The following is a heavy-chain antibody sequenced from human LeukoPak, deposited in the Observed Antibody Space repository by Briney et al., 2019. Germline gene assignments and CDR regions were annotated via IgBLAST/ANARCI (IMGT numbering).Heavy chain of an antibody. V-gene: IGHV3-23*01. CDR1: GFTFSNFG. J-gene: IGHJ4*02. D-gene: IGHD5-18*01. CDR3: ARHLSGVTGYTYGRGIDY. CDR2: ISGSGGST. Sequence: GGSLRLSCAASGFTFSNFGMSWVRQAPGKGLEWVSVISGSGGSTYYADSVKGRFTISRDSSKNTLYLQMNSLRAEDTAIYYCARHLSGVTGYTYGRGIDYWGQGTLVTVSS.